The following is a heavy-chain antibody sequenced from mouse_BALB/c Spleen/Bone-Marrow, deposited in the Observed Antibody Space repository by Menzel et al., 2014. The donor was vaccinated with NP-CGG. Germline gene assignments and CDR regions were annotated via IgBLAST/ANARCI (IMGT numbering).Heavy chain of an antibody. V-gene: IGHV14-3*02. J-gene: IGHJ2*01. Sequence: VQLQQSGAELVKPGASVKLSCSASGFNIKDTYIHWVKQRSEQGLEWIGRIDPANGNTKYDPKFQGKATVTADTSANTGYLQLSSLTSEDTAVYYCADLGDYWGQGTTLTVSS. CDR3: ADLGDY. D-gene: IGHD4-1*01. CDR1: GFNIKDTY. CDR2: IDPANGNT.